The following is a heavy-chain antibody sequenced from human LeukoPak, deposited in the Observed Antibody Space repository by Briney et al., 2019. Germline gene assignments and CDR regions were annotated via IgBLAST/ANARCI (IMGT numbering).Heavy chain of an antibody. CDR3: AKAGYSSGWTRDYFDY. V-gene: IGHV3-30*18. Sequence: SGGSLRLSCAASGFTVINNYMTWVRQAPGKGLEWVAVISYDGSNKYYADSVKGRFTISRDNSKNTLYLQMNSLRAEDTAVYYCAKAGYSSGWTRDYFDYWGQGTLVTVSS. D-gene: IGHD6-19*01. CDR1: GFTVINNY. J-gene: IGHJ4*02. CDR2: ISYDGSNK.